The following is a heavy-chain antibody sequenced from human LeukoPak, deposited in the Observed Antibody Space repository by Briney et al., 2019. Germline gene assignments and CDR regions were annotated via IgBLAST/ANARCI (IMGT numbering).Heavy chain of an antibody. D-gene: IGHD1-14*01. CDR1: GFTFSSYA. CDR2: ISGSSVST. Sequence: PGGSLRLSCAASGFTFSSYAMGWVRQAPGKGLEWVSGISGSSVSTYYADSVKGRFTISRDNSKNTLYLQMNSLRAEDTAVYYCAKRNRTTMATDWGQGTLVTVSS. V-gene: IGHV3-23*01. CDR3: AKRNRTTMATD. J-gene: IGHJ4*02.